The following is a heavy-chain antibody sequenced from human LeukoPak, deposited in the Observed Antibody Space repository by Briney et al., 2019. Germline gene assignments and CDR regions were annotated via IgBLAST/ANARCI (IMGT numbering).Heavy chain of an antibody. CDR2: ISPYNGNT. D-gene: IGHD3-22*01. Sequence: ASVKVSCKASGYTFINYGITWVRQAPGQGLEWMGWISPYNGNTNYAQKLQGRVTMTTDTSTSTAYMELRSLRSDDTAVYYCARAPEPNLKYYYDSSGPDAFDIWGQGTMVTVSS. CDR3: ARAPEPNLKYYYDSSGPDAFDI. J-gene: IGHJ3*02. CDR1: GYTFINYG. V-gene: IGHV1-18*01.